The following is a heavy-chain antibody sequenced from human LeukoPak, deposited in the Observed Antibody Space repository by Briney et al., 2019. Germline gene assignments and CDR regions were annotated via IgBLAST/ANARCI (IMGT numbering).Heavy chain of an antibody. D-gene: IGHD4-11*01. CDR3: ARAEGAVYGMDV. CDR1: GYTFSGYY. V-gene: IGHV1-2*02. CDR2: INPNSGAT. Sequence: GASVKVSCKASGYTFSGYYMHWVRQAPRQGLEWMGWINPNSGATTYAQKFQGRVTLTRDTSISTAYMELNSLRSDDTAVFYCARAEGAVYGMDVWGQGTTVTVSS. J-gene: IGHJ6*02.